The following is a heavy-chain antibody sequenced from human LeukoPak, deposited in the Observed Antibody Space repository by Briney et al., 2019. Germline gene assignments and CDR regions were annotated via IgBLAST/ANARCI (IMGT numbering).Heavy chain of an antibody. CDR3: ARGIAVAVNDAFDI. D-gene: IGHD6-19*01. J-gene: IGHJ3*02. Sequence: ASVKVSCKASGYTFTSYGVSWVRQAPGQGLEWMGWISAYNGNTNYAQKLQGRVTMTTDTSTSTAYMELRSLRSDDTAVYYCARGIAVAVNDAFDIWGQGTMVTVSS. V-gene: IGHV1-18*01. CDR2: ISAYNGNT. CDR1: GYTFTSYG.